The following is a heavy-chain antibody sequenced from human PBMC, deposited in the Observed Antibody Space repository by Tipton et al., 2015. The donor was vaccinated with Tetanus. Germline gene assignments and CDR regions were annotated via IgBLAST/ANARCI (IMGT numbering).Heavy chain of an antibody. Sequence: QLVQSGAEVKKPGSSVKVSCKASGGTFSSYAISWVRQAPGQGLEWMGRIIPIIGIANYAQKFQGRVTITADKSTSTAYMELSSLRSEDTAIYYCARDLSTTAQWEFDFWGQGTLVTVSS. CDR3: ARDLSTTAQWEFDF. J-gene: IGHJ5*01. CDR2: IIPIIGIA. D-gene: IGHD2/OR15-2a*01. V-gene: IGHV1-69*09. CDR1: GGTFSSYA.